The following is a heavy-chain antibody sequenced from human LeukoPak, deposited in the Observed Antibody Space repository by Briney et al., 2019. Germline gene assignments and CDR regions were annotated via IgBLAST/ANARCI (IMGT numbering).Heavy chain of an antibody. CDR1: GFTFSSYA. CDR2: ISYDGSNK. J-gene: IGHJ4*02. V-gene: IGHV3-30-3*01. D-gene: IGHD2-15*01. CDR3: AAGLGYCSGGSCQGPGY. Sequence: SGGSLRLSCAASGFTFSSYAMHWVRQAPGKGLEWVAVISYDGSNKYYADSVKGRFTISRDNSKNTLYPQMNSLRAEDTAVYYCAAGLGYCSGGSCQGPGYWGQGTLVTVSS.